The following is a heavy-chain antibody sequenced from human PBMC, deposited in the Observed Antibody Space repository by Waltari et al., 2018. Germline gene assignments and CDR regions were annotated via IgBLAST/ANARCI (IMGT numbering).Heavy chain of an antibody. V-gene: IGHV4-38-2*02. D-gene: IGHD1-20*01. J-gene: IGHJ4*02. CDR3: ARDTPAPRITGATSVDY. CDR1: GYSISSGYY. CDR2: IYHRGIT. Sequence: QVQLQESGPGLVKPSETLSLTCSVSGYSISSGYYWGWIRQPPGKGLEWIGSIYHRGITFYNPSLMSRVTISVDTSKNQFSLKLSSVTAADTAVYYCARDTPAPRITGATSVDYWGQGTLVTVSS.